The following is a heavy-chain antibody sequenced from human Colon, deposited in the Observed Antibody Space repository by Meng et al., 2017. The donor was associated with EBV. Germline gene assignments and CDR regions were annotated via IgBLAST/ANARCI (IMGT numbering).Heavy chain of an antibody. CDR1: GGSIRNDQW. CDR3: TTLYGDSIS. D-gene: IGHD4-17*01. V-gene: IGHV4-4*02. J-gene: IGHJ4*02. CDR2: IYHSGRT. Sequence: QVQLPESGAGLVESSGXLSLTCDVPGGSIRNDQWWSWVRRAPGKGLEWIGEIYHSGRTNYNPSVKSRVSMSVDKSQNHFSLRLSSVTAADTAVYYCTTLYGDSISWGQGTLVPVSS.